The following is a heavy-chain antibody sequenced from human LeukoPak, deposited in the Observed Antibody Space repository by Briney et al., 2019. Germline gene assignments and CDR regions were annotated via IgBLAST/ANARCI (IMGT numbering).Heavy chain of an antibody. V-gene: IGHV4-59*01. CDR2: IPYSGST. D-gene: IGHD2-15*01. CDR3: ARGMGGPDY. CDR1: GGSLSRYY. Sequence: PETPSLTRTVSGGSLSRYYWSWSRQPPRKGLVWIVYIPYSGSTDYHPSLKRRANPSVDTSTNHCSLKLSSVTAADTAVYYWARGMGGPDYWGQRTLVTVSP. J-gene: IGHJ4*02.